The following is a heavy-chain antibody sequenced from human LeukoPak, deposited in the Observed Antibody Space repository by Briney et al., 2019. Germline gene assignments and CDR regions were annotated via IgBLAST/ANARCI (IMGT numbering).Heavy chain of an antibody. V-gene: IGHV1-3*01. CDR1: GYTFTTYT. CDR3: ARNQQFWFDP. J-gene: IGHJ5*02. D-gene: IGHD4-11*01. Sequence: ASVKVFCKASGYTFTTYTIHWLRQAPGQRLEWMAWISAGNGDTKYSHNFPGRVTITRDTSTSTAYMELSSLRSEDTAVYYCARNQQFWFDPWGQGTLVTVSS. CDR2: ISAGNGDT.